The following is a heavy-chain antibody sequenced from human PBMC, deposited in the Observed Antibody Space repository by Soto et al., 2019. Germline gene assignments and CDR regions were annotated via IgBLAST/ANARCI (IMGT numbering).Heavy chain of an antibody. Sequence: EVQLVESGGGLVHPGGPLRLSCAASGYTFSTYAMHWVRRAPGKGLEYVSVINSNGGSTFYANSVKGRFTISRDNSKNTLYLQMGSLRVEDTGVYYCARAPGYSGYDALDYWGQGTLVTVSS. CDR2: INSNGGST. CDR1: GYTFSTYA. CDR3: ARAPGYSGYDALDY. V-gene: IGHV3-64*01. J-gene: IGHJ4*02. D-gene: IGHD5-12*01.